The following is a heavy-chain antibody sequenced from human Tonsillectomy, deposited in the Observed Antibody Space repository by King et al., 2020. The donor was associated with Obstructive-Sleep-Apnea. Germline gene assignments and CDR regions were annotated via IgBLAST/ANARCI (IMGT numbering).Heavy chain of an antibody. CDR2: ISSSSSYI. CDR3: ARAGRSLGYCSGGSCYSGNY. J-gene: IGHJ4*02. Sequence: VQLVESGGGLVKPGGSLRLSCAASGFTFSSYSMNWVRQAPGKGLEWVSSISSSSSYIYYADSGKGRFTISRDNAKHSLYLQMNSLRAEDTAVYYCARAGRSLGYCSGGSCYSGNYWGQGTLVTVSS. D-gene: IGHD2-15*01. V-gene: IGHV3-21*01. CDR1: GFTFSSYS.